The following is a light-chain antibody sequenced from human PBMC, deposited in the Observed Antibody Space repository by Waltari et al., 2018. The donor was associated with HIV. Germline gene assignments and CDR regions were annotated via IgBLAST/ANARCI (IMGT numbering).Light chain of an antibody. CDR3: QQYFRIPPT. J-gene: IGKJ4*01. V-gene: IGKV4-1*01. CDR1: RSILHSSDNRNY. CDR2: WAS. Sequence: DILMTQSPDYLPVSLGERATINCTSSRSILHSSDNRNYLAWYQQKTRQPPKLLISWASTRESGVPDRFSGSGSGTAFTLTITRLQAEDVAVYHCQQYFRIPPTFGGGTKVEIK.